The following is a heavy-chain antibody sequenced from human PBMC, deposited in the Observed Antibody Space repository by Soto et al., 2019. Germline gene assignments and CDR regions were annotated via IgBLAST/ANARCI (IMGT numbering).Heavy chain of an antibody. Sequence: QITLKESGPPLVKPTQTLTLTCTFSGFSLSTSGVGVGWIRQPPGKALEWLALIYWDDDKRYSPSLMSRLTITKDTSKNQVLLTLSNIDPLDTAPYCCARILFDYVWGTNWFDPWGQGTLVTFSS. CDR3: ARILFDYVWGTNWFDP. D-gene: IGHD3-16*01. CDR1: GFSLSTSGVG. V-gene: IGHV2-5*02. CDR2: IYWDDDK. J-gene: IGHJ5*02.